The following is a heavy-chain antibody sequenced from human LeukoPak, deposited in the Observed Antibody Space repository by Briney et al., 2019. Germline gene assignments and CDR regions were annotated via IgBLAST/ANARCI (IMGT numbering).Heavy chain of an antibody. J-gene: IGHJ4*02. CDR1: GGSFSGYY. V-gene: IGHV4-34*01. Sequence: PSETLSLTCAVYGGSFSGYYWSWIRQPPGKGLEWIGEINHSGSTNYNPSLKSRVTISVDTSKNQFSLKLSSVTAADTAVYYCARGRRRGYSYGSATGWVYWGQGTLVTVSS. CDR2: INHSGST. CDR3: ARGRRRGYSYGSATGWVY. D-gene: IGHD5-18*01.